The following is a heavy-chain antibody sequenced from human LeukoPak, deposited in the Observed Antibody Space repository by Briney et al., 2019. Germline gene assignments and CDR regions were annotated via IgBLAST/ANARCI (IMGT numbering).Heavy chain of an antibody. CDR3: ARPGGYCTGGSCYTPSSWFDP. CDR2: IYHSGST. V-gene: IGHV4-38-2*02. J-gene: IGHJ5*02. CDR1: GYSISSGYY. D-gene: IGHD2-15*01. Sequence: SETLSLTCNVSGYSISSGYYWGWIRQPPGKGLEWIGSIYHSGSTYYNPSLKSRDTIYVDTSKNQFSLKLSSVTAADTAVYYCARPGGYCTGGSCYTPSSWFDPWGQGTLVTVSS.